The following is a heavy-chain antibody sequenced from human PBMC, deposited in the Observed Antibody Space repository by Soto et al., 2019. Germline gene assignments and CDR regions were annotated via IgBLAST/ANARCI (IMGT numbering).Heavy chain of an antibody. Sequence: HPGGSLRLSCAASGFTFSSYEMNWVRQAPGKGLEWVSYISSSGSTIYYADSVKGRFTISRDNAKNSLYLEMNSLRAEDTAVYYCARESEDLTSNFDYWGQGTLVTVSS. CDR2: ISSSGSTI. J-gene: IGHJ4*02. CDR1: GFTFSSYE. V-gene: IGHV3-48*03. CDR3: ARESEDLTSNFDY.